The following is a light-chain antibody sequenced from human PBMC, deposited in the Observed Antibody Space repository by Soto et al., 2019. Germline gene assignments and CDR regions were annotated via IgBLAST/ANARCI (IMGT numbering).Light chain of an antibody. CDR1: QTISSW. CDR2: KAS. J-gene: IGKJ2*01. CDR3: QQYNTYVYT. V-gene: IGKV1-5*03. Sequence: DIQMTQSPSTLSASVGDRVTITCRASQTISSWLAWYQQKPGKAPSLLIYKASSLASGVPSRFSGSGSGTEFTLTISSLQPDDFATYYCQQYNTYVYTFGQGTKLEIK.